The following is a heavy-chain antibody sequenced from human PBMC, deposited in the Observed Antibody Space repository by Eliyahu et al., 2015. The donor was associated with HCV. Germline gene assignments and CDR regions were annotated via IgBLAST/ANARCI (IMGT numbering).Heavy chain of an antibody. Sequence: QVQLVESGGGLVKPGGSLRLSCAASGFTFXYXYMSWIRQAPGKGLEWVSYISSSGSTIYYADSVKGRFTISRDNAKNSLYLQMNSLRAEDTAVYYCARDLSIGEYYDSSGLFGAFDIWGQGTMVTVSS. D-gene: IGHD3-22*01. CDR2: ISSSGSTI. CDR1: GFTFXYXY. V-gene: IGHV3-11*01. J-gene: IGHJ3*02. CDR3: ARDLSIGEYYDSSGLFGAFDI.